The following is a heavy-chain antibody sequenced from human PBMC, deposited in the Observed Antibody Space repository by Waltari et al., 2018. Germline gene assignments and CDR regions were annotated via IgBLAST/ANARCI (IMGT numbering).Heavy chain of an antibody. CDR3: TRGRTRYYDSSGYRPYYFDY. CDR1: GGSFSGYY. J-gene: IGHJ4*02. CDR2: INHSGST. Sequence: QVQLQQWGAGRLKPSETLSLTCAVYGGSFSGYYWSWIRQPPGKWLEWIGEINHSGSTNYNPSLKSRVTISVDTSKNQFSLKLSSVTAADTAVYYCTRGRTRYYDSSGYRPYYFDYWGQGTLVTVSS. V-gene: IGHV4-34*01. D-gene: IGHD3-22*01.